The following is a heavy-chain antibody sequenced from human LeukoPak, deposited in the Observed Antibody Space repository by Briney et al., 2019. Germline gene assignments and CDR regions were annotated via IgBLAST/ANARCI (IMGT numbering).Heavy chain of an antibody. D-gene: IGHD2/OR15-2a*01. J-gene: IGHJ4*02. CDR1: GFTFSSYA. Sequence: GGSLRLSCAASGFTFSSYAMSWVRQAPGKGLEWVSAISGSGGRTYYADSVKGRFTISRDNSMDTLYLQMNSLRANDTAVYYCAKGPLREYYFDYWGQGTLVTVSS. CDR2: ISGSGGRT. V-gene: IGHV3-23*01. CDR3: AKGPLREYYFDY.